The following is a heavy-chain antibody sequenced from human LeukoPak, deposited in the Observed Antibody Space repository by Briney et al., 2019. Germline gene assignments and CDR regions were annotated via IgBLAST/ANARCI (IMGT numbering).Heavy chain of an antibody. CDR1: GGSINNYY. D-gene: IGHD3-22*01. CDR3: ARGPYSYDSSGAFDI. J-gene: IGHJ3*02. Sequence: SETLSLTCAVSGGSINNYYWSWIRQPPGKGLEWIGYIYDSGSTNYNPSLQSRVTTSLDTSKNQFSLKLSSVTAADTAVYFCARGPYSYDSSGAFDIWGQGTMVTVSS. V-gene: IGHV4-59*08. CDR2: IYDSGST.